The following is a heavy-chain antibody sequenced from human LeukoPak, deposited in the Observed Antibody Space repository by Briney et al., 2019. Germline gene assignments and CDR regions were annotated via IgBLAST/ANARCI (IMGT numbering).Heavy chain of an antibody. Sequence: ASVKVSCKASGYTFTSYDFNWVRQATGQRPEWMGWMSPNSGDTSYAQKFQGRVTMTRDTSTSTVYMELSSLRSEDTAVYYCVVAAAGSRMDVWGQGTTVTVSS. V-gene: IGHV1-8*01. J-gene: IGHJ6*02. CDR2: MSPNSGDT. CDR1: GYTFTSYD. D-gene: IGHD6-13*01. CDR3: VVAAAGSRMDV.